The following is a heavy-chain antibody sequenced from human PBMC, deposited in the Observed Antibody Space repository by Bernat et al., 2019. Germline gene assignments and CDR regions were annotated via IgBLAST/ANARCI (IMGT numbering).Heavy chain of an antibody. CDR1: GFTFSSYW. J-gene: IGHJ4*02. CDR3: ARGDGGNSGMEC. V-gene: IGHV3-7*01. Sequence: EVQLVESGGGLVQPGGSLRLSCAASGFTFSSYWMNWVRQAPGKGPEWVANINQDGSEKYYVDSVKGRFTISRDNAKNSLYLQMNSLRAEDTAVYYCARGDGGNSGMECWGQGTLVTVSS. CDR2: INQDGSEK. D-gene: IGHD4-23*01.